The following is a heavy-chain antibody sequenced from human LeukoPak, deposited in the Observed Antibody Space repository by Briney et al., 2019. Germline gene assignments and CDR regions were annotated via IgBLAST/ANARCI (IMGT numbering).Heavy chain of an antibody. CDR2: ISGSGGST. J-gene: IGHJ3*02. CDR1: GFTFSSYA. D-gene: IGHD6-19*01. CDR3: AKDLMRRSSGWYNAFDI. Sequence: GGSLRLSCAASGFTFSSYAMSWVRQAPGKGLEWVSAISGSGGSTYYADSVKGRFSISRDNSKNTLYLQMSSLRAEDTAVYYCAKDLMRRSSGWYNAFDIWGQGTMVTVSS. V-gene: IGHV3-23*01.